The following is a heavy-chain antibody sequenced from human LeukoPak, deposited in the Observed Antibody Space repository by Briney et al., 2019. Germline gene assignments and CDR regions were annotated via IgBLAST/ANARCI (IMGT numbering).Heavy chain of an antibody. V-gene: IGHV1-18*01. CDR2: ISADNGNT. CDR1: GYTFSIYG. Sequence: GASVKVSCKASGYTFSIYGITWVRQAPGQGLEWMGFISADNGNTNYAQKFQGRVTITTDTSTNTAYMELRSLRADDTAGYYCARCGATVTVFFYSCGEGTLVTASS. D-gene: IGHD4-17*01. CDR3: ARCGATVTVFFYS. J-gene: IGHJ4*02.